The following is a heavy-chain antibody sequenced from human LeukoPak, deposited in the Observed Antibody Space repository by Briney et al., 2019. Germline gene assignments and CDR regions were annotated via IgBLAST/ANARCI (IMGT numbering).Heavy chain of an antibody. J-gene: IGHJ4*02. V-gene: IGHV4-34*01. Sequence: SETLSLTCVVYGGSFSGYFWSWIRQPPGKGLEWIGEITPSGSTNYSPSLKSRVSISIDTSKKKLSLRLTSVTAADSAVYYCASSFYYDSRDYWGQGALVTVSS. CDR1: GGSFSGYF. D-gene: IGHD3-22*01. CDR3: ASSFYYDSRDY. CDR2: ITPSGST.